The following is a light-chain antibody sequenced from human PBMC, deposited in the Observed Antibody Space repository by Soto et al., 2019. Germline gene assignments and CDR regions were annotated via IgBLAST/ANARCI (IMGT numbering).Light chain of an antibody. CDR3: QVWDSSSDLHVV. Sequence: SYELTQPPSVSVAPGKTARITCGGNNIGSKSVHWYQQKPGQAPVLVIYYDSDRPSGIPERFSGSNSGNTATLTISRVEAGDDADYYCQVWDSSSDLHVVFGGGTKLTVL. CDR1: NIGSKS. CDR2: YDS. V-gene: IGLV3-21*04. J-gene: IGLJ2*01.